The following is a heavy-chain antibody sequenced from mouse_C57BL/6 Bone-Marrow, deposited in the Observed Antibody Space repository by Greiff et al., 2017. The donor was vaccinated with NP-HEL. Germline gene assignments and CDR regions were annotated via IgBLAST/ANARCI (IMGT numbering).Heavy chain of an antibody. Sequence: DVMLVESGGGLVQPGGSLKLSCAASGFTFSDYYMYWVRQTPEKRLEWVAYISNGGGSTYYPDTVKGRFTISRDNAKNTLYLQMSRLKSEDTAMYYCARHPPSGSTPYAMDYWGQGTSVTVSS. CDR1: GFTFSDYY. J-gene: IGHJ4*01. CDR3: ARHPPSGSTPYAMDY. D-gene: IGHD1-1*01. CDR2: ISNGGGST. V-gene: IGHV5-12*01.